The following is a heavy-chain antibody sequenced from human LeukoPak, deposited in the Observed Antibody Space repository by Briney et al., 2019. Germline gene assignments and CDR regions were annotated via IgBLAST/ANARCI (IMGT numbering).Heavy chain of an antibody. D-gene: IGHD5-18*01. J-gene: IGHJ4*02. Sequence: GGSLRLSCAASGFTFSSYSMNWVRQAPGKGLEWVSSISSSSSYIYYADSVKGRFTISRDNAKNSLYLQMNSLRAEDTAVYYCARVDTAMVWSDYWGQGTLVTVSS. CDR2: ISSSSSYI. CDR1: GFTFSSYS. CDR3: ARVDTAMVWSDY. V-gene: IGHV3-21*01.